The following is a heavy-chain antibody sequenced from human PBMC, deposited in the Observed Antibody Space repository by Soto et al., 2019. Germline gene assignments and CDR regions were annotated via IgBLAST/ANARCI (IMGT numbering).Heavy chain of an antibody. CDR2: ISSTGTTT. J-gene: IGHJ4*02. Sequence: PVGSLRLSCADSGFSFSSYEMNWVRQAPGKGPEWISYISSTGTTTSYADSVKGRFTISRDNAQNSVDLQMNTLRVDDTAVYHCVRDPGCGYGISSRFDSWGQGTLVTVSS. CDR3: VRDPGCGYGISSRFDS. D-gene: IGHD5-12*01. CDR1: GFSFSSYE. V-gene: IGHV3-48*03.